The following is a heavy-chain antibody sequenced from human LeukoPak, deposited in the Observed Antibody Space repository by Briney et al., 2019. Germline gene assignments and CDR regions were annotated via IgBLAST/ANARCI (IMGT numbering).Heavy chain of an antibody. CDR1: GFTFSSYA. D-gene: IGHD3-10*01. V-gene: IGHV3-7*01. Sequence: GRSLRLSCAASGFTFSSYAMHWVRQAPGKGLEWVAKIKQDGSEKYYVDSVKGRFTISRDNAKNSMYLLMNSLRVEDTAVYYCVRDVLYYYGAERLFWFDPWGQGTLVTVSS. CDR2: IKQDGSEK. CDR3: VRDVLYYYGAERLFWFDP. J-gene: IGHJ5*02.